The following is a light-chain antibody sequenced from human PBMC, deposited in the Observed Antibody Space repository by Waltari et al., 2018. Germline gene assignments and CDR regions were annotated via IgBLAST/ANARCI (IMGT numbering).Light chain of an antibody. J-gene: IGLJ3*02. CDR3: QSYDSSLSGGV. Sequence: QSVLTQPPSVSGAPGQRVTITCTGSSSNIRAGYKVHWYQHLPGTAPKLLIQGNSNRPSGVPDRFSGSKSGTSASLAITGLQAEDEADYYCQSYDSSLSGGVFGGGTKLTVL. CDR1: SSNIRAGYK. CDR2: GNS. V-gene: IGLV1-40*01.